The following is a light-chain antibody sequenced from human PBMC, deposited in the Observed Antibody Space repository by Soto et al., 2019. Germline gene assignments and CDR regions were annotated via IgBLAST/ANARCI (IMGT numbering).Light chain of an antibody. CDR1: NSNIGSDT. CDR3: ATWDDSLNGYV. CDR2: SDN. V-gene: IGLV1-44*01. Sequence: QSVLTHPPSASGTPGQRVTISCSGSNSNIGSDTVNWYQQLPGTAPKLLIYSDNQRPSGVPDRFSGSKSGTSASLAISGLQSGDEADYYCATWDDSLNGYVFGTGTKVTVL. J-gene: IGLJ1*01.